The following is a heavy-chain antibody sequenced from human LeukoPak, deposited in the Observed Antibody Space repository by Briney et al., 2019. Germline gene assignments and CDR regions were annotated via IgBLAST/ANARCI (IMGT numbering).Heavy chain of an antibody. J-gene: IGHJ4*02. V-gene: IGHV3-73*01. CDR1: GFTFSGSA. CDR2: IRSKANSYAT. CDR3: TRQGGSYSGNDY. D-gene: IGHD1-26*01. Sequence: GGSLRLSCAASGFTFSGSAMHWVRQASGKGLEWVGRIRSKANSYATAYAASVKGRFTISRDDSKNTAYLQMNSLKTEDTAVYYCTRQGGSYSGNDYWGQGTLVTVSS.